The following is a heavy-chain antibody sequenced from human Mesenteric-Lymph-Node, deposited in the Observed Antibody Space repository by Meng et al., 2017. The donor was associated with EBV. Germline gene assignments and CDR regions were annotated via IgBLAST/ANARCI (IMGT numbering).Heavy chain of an antibody. D-gene: IGHD4-17*01. V-gene: IGHV4-59*01. Sequence: LPEWGQGMVKPSRTLSLSFTVLGGSFISYYWSWVRQSPGKGLEWIGYIYDSGSTDYNPSLKSRVTISVDTSKNQFSLKLNSVTAADTAVYYCARDAGGDYWYFDLWGRGTLVTVSS. CDR1: GGSFISYY. CDR2: IYDSGST. CDR3: ARDAGGDYWYFDL. J-gene: IGHJ2*01.